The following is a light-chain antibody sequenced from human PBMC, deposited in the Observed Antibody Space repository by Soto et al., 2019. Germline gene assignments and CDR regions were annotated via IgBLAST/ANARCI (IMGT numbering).Light chain of an antibody. CDR3: QQYGRSPGLFT. J-gene: IGKJ3*01. V-gene: IGKV3-20*01. CDR2: GAS. Sequence: EIVLTQSPGTLSLSPGERATLSCRASQSVSSNYLTWYQQKPGQAPRLLIYGASTRATGIPDRFSGSGSGTDFTLTISRLEPEDFAVYYCQQYGRSPGLFTFGPGTKVGYQ. CDR1: QSVSSNY.